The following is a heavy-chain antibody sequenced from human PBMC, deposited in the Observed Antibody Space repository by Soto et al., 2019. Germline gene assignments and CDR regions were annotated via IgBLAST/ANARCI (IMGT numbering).Heavy chain of an antibody. CDR3: ARDPGRGYSGYDYYYYYGMDV. CDR1: GGSISSGGYY. Sequence: SETLSLTCTVSGGSISSGGYYWSWIRQHPGKGLEWIGYIYYSGSTYYNPSLKSRVTISVDTSKNQFSLKLSSVTAADTAVYYCARDPGRGYSGYDYYYYYGMDVWGQGPTVTVYS. V-gene: IGHV4-31*03. D-gene: IGHD5-12*01. CDR2: IYYSGST. J-gene: IGHJ6*02.